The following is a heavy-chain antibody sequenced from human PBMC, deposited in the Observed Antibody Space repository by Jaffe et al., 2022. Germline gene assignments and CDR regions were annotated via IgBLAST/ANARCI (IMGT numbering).Heavy chain of an antibody. CDR3: ARGLQWLVPRAYYFDY. D-gene: IGHD6-19*01. CDR2: INHSGST. J-gene: IGHJ4*02. V-gene: IGHV4-34*01. Sequence: QVQLQQWGAGLLKPSETLSLTCAVYGGSFSGYYWSWIRQPPGKGLEWIGEINHSGSTNYNPSLKSRVTISVDTSKNQFSLKLSSVTAADTAVYYCARGLQWLVPRAYYFDYWGQGTLVTVSS. CDR1: GGSFSGYY.